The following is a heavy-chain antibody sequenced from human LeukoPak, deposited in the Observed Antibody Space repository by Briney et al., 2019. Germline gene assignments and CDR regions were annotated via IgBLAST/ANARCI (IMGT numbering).Heavy chain of an antibody. D-gene: IGHD1-26*01. J-gene: IGHJ4*02. CDR3: AKYGPQDSGSSHFDY. CDR1: GFTFSSYA. V-gene: IGHV3-23*01. Sequence: GGSLRLSCAASGFTFSSYAMSWARQAPGKGLEWVSAIRDSGSSTHYADSVKGRFTTSRDNSKNTLFLQMNSLRAEDTAIYYCAKYGPQDSGSSHFDYWGQGALVTVSS. CDR2: IRDSGSST.